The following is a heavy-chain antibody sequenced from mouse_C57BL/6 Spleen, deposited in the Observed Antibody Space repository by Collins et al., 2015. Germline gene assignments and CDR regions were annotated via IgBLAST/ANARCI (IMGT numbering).Heavy chain of an antibody. CDR1: GYSITSGYY. V-gene: IGHV3-6*02. CDR3: ALYYGSSYSWFAY. CDR2: ISYDGSN. D-gene: IGHD1-1*01. J-gene: IGHJ3*01. Sequence: DVQLQESGPGLVKPSQSLSLTCSVTGYSITSGYYWNWIRQFPGNKLEWMGYISYDGSNNYNPSLKNRISITRDTSKNQFFLKLNSVTTEDTATYYCALYYGSSYSWFAYWGQGTLVTVSA.